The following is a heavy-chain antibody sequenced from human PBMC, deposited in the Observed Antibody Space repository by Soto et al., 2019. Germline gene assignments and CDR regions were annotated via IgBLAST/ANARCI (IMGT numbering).Heavy chain of an antibody. CDR2: IYYSGST. Sequence: TSETLSLTCTVCGGSISSSSYYWGWIRQPPGKGLEWIGSIYYSGSTYYNPSLKSRVTISVDTSKNQFSLKLSSVTAADTAVYYCARHFTNSGSFFDYWGQGTLVTVSS. D-gene: IGHD3-10*01. CDR3: ARHFTNSGSFFDY. J-gene: IGHJ4*02. CDR1: GGSISSSSYY. V-gene: IGHV4-39*01.